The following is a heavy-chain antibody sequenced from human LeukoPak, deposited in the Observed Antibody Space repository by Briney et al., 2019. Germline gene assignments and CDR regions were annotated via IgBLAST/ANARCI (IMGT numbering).Heavy chain of an antibody. Sequence: GGPLRLSCAASGFTFSDYYMSWIRQAPGKGLEWVSYISSSGSTIYYADSAKGRFTISRDNAKNSLYLQMNSLRAEDTAVYYCARDRLGYGTSQDYWGQGTLVTVSS. CDR2: ISSSGSTI. D-gene: IGHD6-13*01. J-gene: IGHJ4*02. CDR3: ARDRLGYGTSQDY. V-gene: IGHV3-11*01. CDR1: GFTFSDYY.